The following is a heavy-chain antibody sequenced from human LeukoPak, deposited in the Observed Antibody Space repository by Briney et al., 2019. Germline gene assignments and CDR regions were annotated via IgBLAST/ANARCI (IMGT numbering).Heavy chain of an antibody. D-gene: IGHD6-19*01. V-gene: IGHV3-30*18. CDR3: VKVPRSGCCAFDI. CDR2: IIYDGSNK. J-gene: IGHJ3*02. CDR1: GFTFAGYG. Sequence: PGTSLRLSCTASGFTFAGYGMHWVRQAPGKGLEWAALIIYDGSNKYHVDSVKGRFTVSRDNSKNTLYLQMNSLRAEDTAVYYCVKVPRSGCCAFDIWGLGTMVTVSS.